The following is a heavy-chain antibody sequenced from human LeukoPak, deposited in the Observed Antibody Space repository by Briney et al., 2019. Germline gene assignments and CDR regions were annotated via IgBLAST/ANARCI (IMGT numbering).Heavy chain of an antibody. CDR1: GFTFSSYW. J-gene: IGHJ3*02. D-gene: IGHD3-22*01. Sequence: GGSLRLSCAASGFTFSSYWMSWVRQAPGKGLEWVSAISGSGGSTYYADSVKGRFTISRDNSKNTLYLQMNSLRAEDTAVYYCAKDRVINYYDSSGYWGAFDIWGQGTMVTVSS. V-gene: IGHV3-23*01. CDR3: AKDRVINYYDSSGYWGAFDI. CDR2: ISGSGGST.